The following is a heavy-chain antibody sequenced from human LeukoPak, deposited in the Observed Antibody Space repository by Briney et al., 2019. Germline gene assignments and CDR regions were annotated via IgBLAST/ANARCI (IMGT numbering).Heavy chain of an antibody. D-gene: IGHD2/OR15-2a*01. CDR3: VKYARLLEN. J-gene: IGHJ4*02. Sequence: GGSLRLSCAASGITFSSYWMHWVRQAPGKGLVWVSRINSDGSSTSYADSVKGRFTISRDNAKNSLYLQMDSLRAEDTAVYYCVKYARLLENWGQGTQVTVSS. V-gene: IGHV3-74*01. CDR1: GITFSSYW. CDR2: INSDGSST.